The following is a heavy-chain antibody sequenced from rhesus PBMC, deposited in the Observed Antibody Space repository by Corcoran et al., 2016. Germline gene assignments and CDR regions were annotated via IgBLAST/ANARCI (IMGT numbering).Heavy chain of an antibody. CDR2: INTGGGST. J-gene: IGHJ4*01. CDR3: ANLRDY. CDR1: GFTFSSYY. D-gene: IGHD2-27*01. Sequence: EVQLVESGGGLVQPGGSLRLSGTGSGFTFSSYYMYWVRQAPGKGLEGVAAINTGGGSTWYTDSVKGQFTLSKENAKNTLYLQMDSLRAEDTAVYYCANLRDYWGQGVLVTVSS. V-gene: IGHV3-8*01.